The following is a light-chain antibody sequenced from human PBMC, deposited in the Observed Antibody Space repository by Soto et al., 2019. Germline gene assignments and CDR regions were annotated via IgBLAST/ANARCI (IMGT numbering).Light chain of an antibody. Sequence: QSVLTQPPSASGTPGQRVTISCSGSTSNIGSDTVNWYQQLPGTAPKLLIYRNTQLPSGVPDRFSGSKSGASASLAISGLQSEDEADYYCASWDDSLDVVVFGGGTKVTVL. V-gene: IGLV1-44*01. J-gene: IGLJ2*01. CDR3: ASWDDSLDVVV. CDR2: RNT. CDR1: TSNIGSDT.